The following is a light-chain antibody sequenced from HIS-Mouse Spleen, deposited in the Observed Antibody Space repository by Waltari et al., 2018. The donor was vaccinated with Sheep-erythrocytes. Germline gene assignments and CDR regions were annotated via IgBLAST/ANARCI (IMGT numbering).Light chain of an antibody. CDR1: KLGDKY. CDR3: QAWDSSTAWV. V-gene: IGLV3-1*01. Sequence: SYELTQPPSVSVSPGQTASITCSGDKLGDKYACWYQQKPGQSPVLVIYQDSKRPSGTPEQFSGSNSGNKATLTISGTQAMDEADYYCQAWDSSTAWVFGGGTKLTVL. CDR2: QDS. J-gene: IGLJ3*02.